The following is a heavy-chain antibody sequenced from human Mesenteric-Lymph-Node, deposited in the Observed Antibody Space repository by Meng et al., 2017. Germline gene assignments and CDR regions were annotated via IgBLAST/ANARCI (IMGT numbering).Heavy chain of an antibody. CDR2: INHSGST. CDR3: ARDNDDYSNYEGVYFDY. CDR1: GGSFSGYY. J-gene: IGHJ4*02. V-gene: IGHV4-34*01. Sequence: SETLSLTCAVYGGSFSGYYWSWIRQPPGKGLEWIGEINHSGSTNYNPSLKSRVTISVDTSKNQFSLKLSSVTAADTAVYYCARDNDDYSNYEGVYFDYWGQGTLVTVSS. D-gene: IGHD4-11*01.